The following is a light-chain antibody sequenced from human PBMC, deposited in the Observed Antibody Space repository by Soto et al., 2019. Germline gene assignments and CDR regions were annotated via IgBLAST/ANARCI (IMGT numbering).Light chain of an antibody. CDR2: YIS. Sequence: EIVMTQSPATLSVTPGETASLSCRASQSAGNFLAWYQQKPGQAPRLLIYYISTRATGIPARFSGSGSGTEFTLTINSLQSEDSAVYYCQQHNQWPITFDQGTRLEIK. CDR1: QSAGNF. J-gene: IGKJ5*01. V-gene: IGKV3D-15*01. CDR3: QQHNQWPIT.